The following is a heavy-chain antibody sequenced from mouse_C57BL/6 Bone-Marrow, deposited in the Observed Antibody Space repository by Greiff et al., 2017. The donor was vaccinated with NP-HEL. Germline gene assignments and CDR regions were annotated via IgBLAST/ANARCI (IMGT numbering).Heavy chain of an antibody. Sequence: QVQLKESGAELMKPGASVKISCKASGYAFSSSWMNWVKQRPGKGLEWIGRIYPGDGDTNYNGKFKGKATLTADKSSSTAYMQLSSLTSEDSAVYFCARWAAQATDYWGQGTTLTVSS. CDR2: IYPGDGDT. D-gene: IGHD3-2*02. J-gene: IGHJ2*01. CDR1: GYAFSSSW. CDR3: ARWAAQATDY. V-gene: IGHV1-82*01.